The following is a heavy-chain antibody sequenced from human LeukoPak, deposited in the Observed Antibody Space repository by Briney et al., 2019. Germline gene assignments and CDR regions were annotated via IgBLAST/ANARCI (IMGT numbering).Heavy chain of an antibody. CDR3: AKKPPPMVRGVLNLYFDY. CDR1: GFTFSSYG. CDR2: ISGSGGST. D-gene: IGHD3-10*01. Sequence: GRSLRLSCAASGFTFSSYGMHWVRQAPGKGLEWVSAISGSGGSTYYADSVKGRFTISRDNSKNTLYLQMNSLRAEDTAVYYCAKKPPPMVRGVLNLYFDYWGQGTLVTVSS. V-gene: IGHV3-23*01. J-gene: IGHJ4*02.